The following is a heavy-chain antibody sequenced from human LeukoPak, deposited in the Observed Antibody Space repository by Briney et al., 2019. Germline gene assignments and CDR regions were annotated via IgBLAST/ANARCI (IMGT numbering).Heavy chain of an antibody. Sequence: SVKVSCKASGGTFSSYAISWVRQAPGQGLEWMGGIIPIFGTANYAQKFQGRVTITTDESTSTAYMELSSLRSEDTAVYYCAREIAAAGTAGIWGQGAPVTVSS. D-gene: IGHD6-13*01. CDR1: GGTFSSYA. V-gene: IGHV1-69*05. J-gene: IGHJ4*02. CDR3: AREIAAAGTAGI. CDR2: IIPIFGTA.